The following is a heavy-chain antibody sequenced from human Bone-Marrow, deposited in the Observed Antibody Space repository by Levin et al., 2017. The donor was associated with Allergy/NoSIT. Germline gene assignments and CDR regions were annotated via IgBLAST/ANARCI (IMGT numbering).Heavy chain of an antibody. CDR3: ARTQYCYGSGSSNRVFDY. J-gene: IGHJ4*02. CDR1: GFTFSSYS. Sequence: ETLSLTCAASGFTFSSYSMNWVRQAPGKGLEWVSYISSSSSTIYYADSVKGRFTISRDNAKNSLYLQMNSLRAEDTAVYYCARTQYCYGSGSSNRVFDYWGQGTLVTVSS. D-gene: IGHD3-10*01. CDR2: ISSSSSTI. V-gene: IGHV3-48*04.